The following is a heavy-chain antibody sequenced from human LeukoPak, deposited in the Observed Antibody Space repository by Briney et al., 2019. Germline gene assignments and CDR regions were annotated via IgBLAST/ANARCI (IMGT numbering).Heavy chain of an antibody. Sequence: GGSLRLSCVGSGFTFRSHAMSWVRQAPERGLEFVSGIYENGGTTYYADSVKGRFSISRDNSKNTLYLQMDSLRGEDTAVYYCAKDFRIGYSAHFDYWGQGALVTVSS. D-gene: IGHD2-21*01. CDR1: GFTFRSHA. J-gene: IGHJ4*02. V-gene: IGHV3-23*01. CDR2: IYENGGTT. CDR3: AKDFRIGYSAHFDY.